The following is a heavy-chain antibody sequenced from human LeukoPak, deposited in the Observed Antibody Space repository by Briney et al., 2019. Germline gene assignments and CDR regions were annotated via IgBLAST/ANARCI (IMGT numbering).Heavy chain of an antibody. CDR3: AKDLTSGNFGYYFDY. V-gene: IGHV3-23*01. CDR1: GFTFSNYA. D-gene: IGHD3-3*01. J-gene: IGHJ4*02. Sequence: GGSLRPSCAASGFTFSNYAMSWVRQAPGKGLEWVSTISASGLSTYSADSVKGRFTVSRDSSKNTLFLQMNSLRAEDTAVYFCAKDLTSGNFGYYFDYWGQGTLVTVSS. CDR2: ISASGLST.